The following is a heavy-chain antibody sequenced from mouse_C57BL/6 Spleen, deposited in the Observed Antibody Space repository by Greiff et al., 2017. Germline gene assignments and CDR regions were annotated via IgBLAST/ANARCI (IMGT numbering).Heavy chain of an antibody. J-gene: IGHJ1*03. CDR3: ARNYYGVEDWYFDV. Sequence: QVQLQQSGAELMKPGASVKLSCKATGYTFTGYWIEWVKQRPGHGLEWIGEILPGSGSTNYNEKFKGKATFTADTYSNTAYMQLSSLTTEDSAISYCARNYYGVEDWYFDVWGTGNTVIGPS. CDR1: GYTFTGYW. CDR2: ILPGSGST. V-gene: IGHV1-9*01. D-gene: IGHD1-1*01.